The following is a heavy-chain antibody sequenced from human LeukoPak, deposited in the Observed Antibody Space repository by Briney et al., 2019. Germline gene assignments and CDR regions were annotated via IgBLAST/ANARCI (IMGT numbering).Heavy chain of an antibody. J-gene: IGHJ4*02. CDR3: ARDIFPYDSSGYLFDY. Sequence: GGSLRLSCAASGFTFSSYSMNWVRQAPGKGLEWVSYISSSSSTIYYADSVKGRFTISRDDSKNTLYLQMNSLRAEDTAVYYCARDIFPYDSSGYLFDYWGQGTLVTVSS. CDR2: ISSSSSTI. D-gene: IGHD3-22*01. CDR1: GFTFSSYS. V-gene: IGHV3-48*01.